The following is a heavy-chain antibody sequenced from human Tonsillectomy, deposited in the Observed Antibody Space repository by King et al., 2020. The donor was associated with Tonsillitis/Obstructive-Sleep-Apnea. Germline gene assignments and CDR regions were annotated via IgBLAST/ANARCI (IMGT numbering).Heavy chain of an antibody. D-gene: IGHD6-13*01. CDR2: ISYDGSNK. CDR1: GFTFSSYG. J-gene: IGHJ4*02. Sequence: VQLVESGGGVVQPGRSLRLPCAASGFTFSSYGMHWVRQAPGKGLEWVAVISYDGSNKYYADSVKGRFTISRDSSKNTLYLQMNSLRAEDTAVYYCAKDRSSTWSFDYWGQGTLVTVSS. CDR3: AKDRSSTWSFDY. V-gene: IGHV3-30*18.